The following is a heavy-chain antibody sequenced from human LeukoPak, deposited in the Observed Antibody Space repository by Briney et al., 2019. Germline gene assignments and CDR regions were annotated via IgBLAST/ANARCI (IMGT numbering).Heavy chain of an antibody. CDR2: IYYSGST. CDR3: ARVISAAYYDILTGYHYYYYMDV. V-gene: IGHV4-59*01. J-gene: IGHJ6*03. CDR1: GGSISSYY. D-gene: IGHD3-9*01. Sequence: SETLSLTCTVSGGSISSYYWSWIRQPPGKGLEWIGYIYYSGSTNYNPSLKSRVTISVDTSKNQFSLKLSSVTAADTAVYYCARVISAAYYDILTGYHYYYYMDVWGKGTTVTVSS.